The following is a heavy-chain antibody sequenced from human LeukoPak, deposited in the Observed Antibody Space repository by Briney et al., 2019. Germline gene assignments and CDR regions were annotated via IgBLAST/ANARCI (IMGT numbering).Heavy chain of an antibody. J-gene: IGHJ4*02. CDR2: ISYHGSNK. D-gene: IGHD3-10*01. CDR3: ARDEGSGYYGSGSLDY. Sequence: PGRSLRLSCAASGFTFSRYAMHWVRQAPGKGLEWVAVISYHGSNKYYADSVKGRFTISRDNSKNTLYLQMNSLRAEDTALYYCARDEGSGYYGSGSLDYWGQGTLVTVPS. CDR1: GFTFSRYA. V-gene: IGHV3-30*04.